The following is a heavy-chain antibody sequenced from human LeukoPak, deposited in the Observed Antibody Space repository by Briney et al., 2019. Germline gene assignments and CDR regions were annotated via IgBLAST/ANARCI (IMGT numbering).Heavy chain of an antibody. Sequence: GGSLRLSCGTSGFTFSDSWMSWFRQAPGQGLEWVASIKDDGRDKYYLDSVRGRFTISRDNAEDSLYLQLDDLRAEDTAVFYCARHLLRGHNFDYWGQGPLVTVSS. D-gene: IGHD2-21*01. V-gene: IGHV3-7*01. CDR3: ARHLLRGHNFDY. J-gene: IGHJ4*02. CDR1: GFTFSDSW. CDR2: IKDDGRDK.